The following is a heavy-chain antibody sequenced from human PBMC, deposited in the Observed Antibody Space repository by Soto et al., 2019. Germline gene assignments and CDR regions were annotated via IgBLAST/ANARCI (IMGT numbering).Heavy chain of an antibody. CDR3: AREGEMPYYYYGLDV. CDR1: GYTFTTYG. J-gene: IGHJ6*02. V-gene: IGHV1-18*01. Sequence: QVQLVQSGAEVRKPGASVKVSCKASGYTFTTYGISWVRQAPGQGLEWMGWISGHNGHTKYAQKLQGRVTMTTDTSTSTVDMGLRRLRSEDTAVYYCAREGEMPYYYYGLDVWGQGTTGTVSS. D-gene: IGHD3-16*01. CDR2: ISGHNGHT.